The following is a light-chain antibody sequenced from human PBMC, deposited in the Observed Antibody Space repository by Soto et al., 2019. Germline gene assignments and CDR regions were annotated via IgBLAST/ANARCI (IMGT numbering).Light chain of an antibody. V-gene: IGKV3-20*01. CDR3: HHHGSSLRS. Sequence: EIVVTQSPGTLSLSPGERATLSCRASQSVTSNSLAWYQQKVGQPPRLLIYRASNRATGIPDRFTGSGAGTDFTLTITRPEPEDFAVDYCHHHGSSLRSFGGGTKLEIK. J-gene: IGKJ2*01. CDR1: QSVTSNS. CDR2: RAS.